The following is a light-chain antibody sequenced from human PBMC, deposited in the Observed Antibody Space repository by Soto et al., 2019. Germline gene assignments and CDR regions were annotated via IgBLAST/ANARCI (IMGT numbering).Light chain of an antibody. CDR3: QQYNSYSPT. V-gene: IGKV1-5*03. Sequence: STLSAYVGDRVTITCRASQSISVWLAWYQQKAGRAPNLLIYKASRLESGVPSRFSGSGSETEFTLTISGLQPGDSATYYCQQYNSYSPTFGQGTMVDIK. CDR2: KAS. J-gene: IGKJ1*01. CDR1: QSISVW.